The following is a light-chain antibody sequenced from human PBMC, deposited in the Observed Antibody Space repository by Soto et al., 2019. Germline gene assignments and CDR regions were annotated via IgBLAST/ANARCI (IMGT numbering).Light chain of an antibody. Sequence: QSVLTQPPSVSEAPRQRVTISCSGSSSNIGNNAVNWYQQLPGQAPKIVIYYDNLLTSGVSDRFSGSKSGISASLAISDLQSDDEADYFCATWDDSLNGFYAFGTGTKVAVL. CDR1: SSNIGNNA. CDR2: YDN. CDR3: ATWDDSLNGFYA. V-gene: IGLV1-36*01. J-gene: IGLJ1*01.